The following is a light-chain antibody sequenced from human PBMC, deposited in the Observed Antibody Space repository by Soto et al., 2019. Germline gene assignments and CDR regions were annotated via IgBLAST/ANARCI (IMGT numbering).Light chain of an antibody. CDR2: EVS. CDR1: SSDVGSYNR. J-gene: IGLJ1*01. CDR3: SSYTSSNNYV. V-gene: IGLV2-18*02. Sequence: QSALTQPPSVSGSPGQSVTIPCTGTSSDVGSYNRVSWYQQPLGTAPKLMIYEVSNRPSGVPDRFSGSKSGNTASLTISGLQAEDEADYYCSSYTSSNNYVFGTGTKLTVL.